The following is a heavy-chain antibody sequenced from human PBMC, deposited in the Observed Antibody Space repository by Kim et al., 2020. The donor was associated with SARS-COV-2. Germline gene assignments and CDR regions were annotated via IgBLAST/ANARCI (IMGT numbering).Heavy chain of an antibody. CDR2: INQDGSQY. Sequence: GGSLRLSCAASGFTFRGYWMAWVRQAPGKGLEWVAHINQDGSQYEDVDSVRGRFTISRENAKNSAYLQMDSLSAEDTAVYSCTKWAGERSEFDYWGRGTLVTVSS. CDR3: TKWAGERSEFDY. D-gene: IGHD7-27*01. CDR1: GFTFRGYW. V-gene: IGHV3-7*01. J-gene: IGHJ4*02.